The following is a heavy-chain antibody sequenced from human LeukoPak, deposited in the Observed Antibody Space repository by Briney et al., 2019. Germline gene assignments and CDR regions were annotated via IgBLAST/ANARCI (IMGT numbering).Heavy chain of an antibody. V-gene: IGHV3-23*01. D-gene: IGHD3-9*01. CDR3: AKDLDRIPYNTYYDILTGYHFDY. CDR1: GFTFSSYA. CDR2: ISGSGGST. J-gene: IGHJ4*02. Sequence: GGSLRLSCAASGFTFSSYAMSWVRQAPGKGLEWVSAISGSGGSTYYADSAKGRFTISRDNSKNTLYLQMNSLRAEDTAVYYCAKDLDRIPYNTYYDILTGYHFDYWGQGTLVTVSS.